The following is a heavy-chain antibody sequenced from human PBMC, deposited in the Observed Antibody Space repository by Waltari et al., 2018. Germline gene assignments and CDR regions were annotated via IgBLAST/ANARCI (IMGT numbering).Heavy chain of an antibody. V-gene: IGHV5-51*01. CDR3: GRQYDTKGYNHYGMDV. Sequence: EVQLVQSGAEVKKPGEPPKISCKGSGYIFNSHWIGWVRPISGKGLVWMGVSHPGGADLKCTRSFQGQVTISVDQSIHTADLQWSSLKASDTATYYCGRQYDTKGYNHYGMDVWGQGTTVSVS. CDR1: GYIFNSHW. J-gene: IGHJ6*02. D-gene: IGHD2-8*01. CDR2: SHPGGADL.